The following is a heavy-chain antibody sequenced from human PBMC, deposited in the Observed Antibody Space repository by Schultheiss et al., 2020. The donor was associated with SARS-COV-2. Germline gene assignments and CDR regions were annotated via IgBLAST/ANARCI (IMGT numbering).Heavy chain of an antibody. CDR1: GYTFSNYY. D-gene: IGHD3-3*01. J-gene: IGHJ6*02. CDR3: ARDARFLEWLSVYYYGMDV. Sequence: ASVKVSCKTSGYTFSNYYMHWVRQAPGQGLEWMGRINPNSGGTNYAQKFQGRVTMTRDTSTSTVYMELSSLRSEDTAVYYCARDARFLEWLSVYYYGMDVWGQGTTVTVSS. CDR2: INPNSGGT. V-gene: IGHV1-2*06.